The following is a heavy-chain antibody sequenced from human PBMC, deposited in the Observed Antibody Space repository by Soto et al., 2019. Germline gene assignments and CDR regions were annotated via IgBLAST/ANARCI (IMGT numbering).Heavy chain of an antibody. CDR2: ISSSSSYI. D-gene: IGHD1-26*01. V-gene: IGHV3-21*01. J-gene: IGHJ5*02. CDR1: GFTFSSYS. CDR3: ARGPSGSNSGGYNWFDP. Sequence: GGSLRLSCAASGFTFSSYSRNWVRQAPGKGLEWVSSISSSSSYIYYADSVKGRFTISRDNAKNSLYLQMNSLRAEDTAVYYCARGPSGSNSGGYNWFDPRGQGTLVTVSS.